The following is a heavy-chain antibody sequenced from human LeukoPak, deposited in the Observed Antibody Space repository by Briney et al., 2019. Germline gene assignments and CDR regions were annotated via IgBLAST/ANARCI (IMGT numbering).Heavy chain of an antibody. CDR3: AKGGYSGYDSGGYFDY. Sequence: GGSLRLSCAASGFTFSSHAMSRVRQAPGKGLEWVSAISDSGGSTYYADSVKGRFTISRDNSKNTLYLQMNSLRAEDTAVYYCAKGGYSGYDSGGYFDYWGQGTLVTVSS. J-gene: IGHJ4*02. CDR2: ISDSGGST. V-gene: IGHV3-23*01. D-gene: IGHD5-12*01. CDR1: GFTFSSHA.